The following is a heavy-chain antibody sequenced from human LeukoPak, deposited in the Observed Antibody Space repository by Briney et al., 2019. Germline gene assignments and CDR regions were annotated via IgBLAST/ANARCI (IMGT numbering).Heavy chain of an antibody. CDR3: AKAGNDYVGGSHGYGAFHI. V-gene: IGHV3-48*04. Sequence: GGSLRLSCAASGFTFSTYSMNWVRQAPGKGLEWVSYISSSSSTIYYADSVKGRFTISRDNAKNSLYLQMNSLRAEDTAVYYCAKAGNDYVGGSHGYGAFHIWGQGTMVTVSS. J-gene: IGHJ3*02. CDR2: ISSSSSTI. CDR1: GFTFSTYS. D-gene: IGHD3-16*01.